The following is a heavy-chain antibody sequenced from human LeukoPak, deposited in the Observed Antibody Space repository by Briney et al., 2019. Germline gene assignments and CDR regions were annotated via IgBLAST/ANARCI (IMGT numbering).Heavy chain of an antibody. Sequence: SETLSLTCAVYGGSFSGYYRSWIRQPPGKGLEWIGEINHSGRTKYNPSLKSRVTISVDTSKNQFSLKLSSVTAADTAVYYCARRVGRYFGERAYYYNYMDVWGKGTTVTISS. J-gene: IGHJ6*03. CDR2: INHSGRT. V-gene: IGHV4-34*01. D-gene: IGHD3-10*01. CDR3: ARRVGRYFGERAYYYNYMDV. CDR1: GGSFSGYY.